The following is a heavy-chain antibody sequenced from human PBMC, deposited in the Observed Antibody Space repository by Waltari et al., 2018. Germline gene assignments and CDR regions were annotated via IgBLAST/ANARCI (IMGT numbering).Heavy chain of an antibody. J-gene: IGHJ6*02. V-gene: IGHV3-23*01. CDR2: ISGSGGST. CDR1: GFTFNSYA. D-gene: IGHD6-13*01. CDR3: AKDQSAAGYYYYGMDV. Sequence: EVQLLGSGGGLVQPGGSLRLSCAASGFTFNSYAMSWVRQAPGKGLEWVSAISGSGGSTYYADSVKGRLTISIDNSKNTLYLQMNSLRAEDTAVYYCAKDQSAAGYYYYGMDVWGQGTTVTVSS.